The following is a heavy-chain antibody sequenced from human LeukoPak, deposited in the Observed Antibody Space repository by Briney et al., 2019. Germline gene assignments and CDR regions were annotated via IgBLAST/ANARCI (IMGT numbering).Heavy chain of an antibody. V-gene: IGHV3-66*01. CDR2: IYSGGST. CDR1: GFTVRSNY. J-gene: IGHJ5*02. CDR3: ARSHDYGDYSWFDP. Sequence: GGSLRLSCAASGFTVRSNYMSWVRQAPGKGLEWVSVIYSGGSTYYADSVKGRFTISRDNSKNTLYLQMNSLRAEDTAAYYCARSHDYGDYSWFDPWGQGTLVTVSS. D-gene: IGHD4-17*01.